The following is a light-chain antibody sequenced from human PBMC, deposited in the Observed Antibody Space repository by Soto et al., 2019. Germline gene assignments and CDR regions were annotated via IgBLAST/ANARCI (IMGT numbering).Light chain of an antibody. CDR3: SSYTISSTFVV. CDR1: SSDVGGYNY. V-gene: IGLV2-14*01. J-gene: IGLJ2*01. Sequence: QSVLTQPASVSGSPGQSITISCTGTSSDVGGYNYVSWYQQHPGKAPKLMIYDVSNRPSGVSNRFSGSKSGNTASLTISGLQAECEAYYSCSSYTISSTFVVFGGGTKLTVL. CDR2: DVS.